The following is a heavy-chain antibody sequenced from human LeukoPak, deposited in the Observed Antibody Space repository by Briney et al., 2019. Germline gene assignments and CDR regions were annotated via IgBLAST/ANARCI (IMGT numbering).Heavy chain of an antibody. CDR3: ASSYYYGSGSYLAY. J-gene: IGHJ4*02. V-gene: IGHV3-66*01. CDR2: IYSGGST. D-gene: IGHD3-10*01. CDR1: GFTVSSNY. Sequence: QPGGSLRLSCAASGFTVSSNYMSWVRQAPGKGLEWVSVIYSGGSTYYADSVKGRFTISRDNSKNTLYLQMNSLRAEDTAVYYCASSYYYGSGSYLAYWGQGTLVTVSS.